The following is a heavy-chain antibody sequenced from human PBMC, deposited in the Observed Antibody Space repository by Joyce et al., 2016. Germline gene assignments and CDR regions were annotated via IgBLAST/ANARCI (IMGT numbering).Heavy chain of an antibody. CDR1: GYSFISYW. Sequence: EVQLVQSGAEVKKPGESLKISCKGSGYSFISYWIAWVRQMPGKGLEWMGIIYPGDSDTKYSPSFQGQVTVSADKSINTAYLQWSSLKASDTAIYYCARRSLIWFGERRDYYYYYMDVWGKGTTVTVSS. D-gene: IGHD3-10*01. CDR3: ARRSLIWFGERRDYYYYYMDV. V-gene: IGHV5-51*01. J-gene: IGHJ6*03. CDR2: IYPGDSDT.